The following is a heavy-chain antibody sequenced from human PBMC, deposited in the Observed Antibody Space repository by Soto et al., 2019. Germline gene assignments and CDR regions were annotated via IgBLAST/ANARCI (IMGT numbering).Heavy chain of an antibody. Sequence: SETLSLTCTVSGDSITSGRYYWGWIRQSPGKGLEWIGEIHHSGSTNYGPSLKSRVTISLDTSKNQFSLKLSSVTAADTAVYYCARLQGGYSYVYNWFDPWGQGTLVTVSS. CDR1: GDSITSGRYY. CDR3: ARLQGGYSYVYNWFDP. CDR2: IHHSGST. J-gene: IGHJ5*02. D-gene: IGHD5-18*01. V-gene: IGHV4-39*07.